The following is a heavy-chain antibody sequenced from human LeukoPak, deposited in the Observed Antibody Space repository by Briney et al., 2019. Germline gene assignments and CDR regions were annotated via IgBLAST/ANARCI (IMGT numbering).Heavy chain of an antibody. V-gene: IGHV3-49*04. D-gene: IGHD2-21*01. CDR1: GFTFGDYA. CDR3: TRDRRDSYYFDY. CDR2: IRSKAYGGTT. Sequence: QPGRSLRLSCTASGFTFGDYAMSWVRRAPGKGLEWVGFIRSKAYGGTTEYAASVKGRFTISRDDSKSIAYLQMNSLKTEDTAVYYCTRDRRDSYYFDYWGQGTLVTVSS. J-gene: IGHJ4*02.